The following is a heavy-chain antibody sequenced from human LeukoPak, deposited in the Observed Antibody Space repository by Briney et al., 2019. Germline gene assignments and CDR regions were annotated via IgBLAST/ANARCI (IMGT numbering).Heavy chain of an antibody. CDR2: INSSGSTI. D-gene: IGHD3-10*01. CDR3: ARDSQLTVRGVISWFDP. Sequence: PGGSLRLSCAASGLTFSDYYMRWLRQAPGKGLEWVSYINSSGSTIYYADSVKGRFPISRDNAKISVYLQMNSLRAEDTAVYYCARDSQLTVRGVISWFDPWGQGTLVTVSS. V-gene: IGHV3-11*01. J-gene: IGHJ5*02. CDR1: GLTFSDYY.